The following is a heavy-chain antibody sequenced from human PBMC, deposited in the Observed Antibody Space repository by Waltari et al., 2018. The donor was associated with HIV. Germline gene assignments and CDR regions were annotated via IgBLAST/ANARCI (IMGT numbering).Heavy chain of an antibody. D-gene: IGHD3-9*01. V-gene: IGHV1-18*01. J-gene: IGHJ4*02. CDR2: ISAYNGNR. CDR3: ARYPEAFDWLLGPYYFDS. Sequence: QVQLVQSGAEVKKPGASVKVSCKASGYTFTRYGISWVRQAPGQGLEWMGWISAYNGNRNYAQKFQGRVTMTTDTSTITAYMELRSLRSDDTVVYYCARYPEAFDWLLGPYYFDSWGQGTLVTVSS. CDR1: GYTFTRYG.